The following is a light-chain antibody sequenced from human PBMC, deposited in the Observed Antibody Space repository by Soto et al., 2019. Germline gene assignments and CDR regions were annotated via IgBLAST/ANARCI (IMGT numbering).Light chain of an antibody. CDR3: QQYDNLPFA. Sequence: DIPMTQSPSSLSASVGARVSITCQASRDISKYLNWYQQRPGKPPKLLIYEASNLETGVTSRFSGSELGTQFTFIISSLQPEDVATYYCQQYDNLPFAFGPGTKVDLK. CDR1: RDISKY. CDR2: EAS. J-gene: IGKJ3*01. V-gene: IGKV1-33*01.